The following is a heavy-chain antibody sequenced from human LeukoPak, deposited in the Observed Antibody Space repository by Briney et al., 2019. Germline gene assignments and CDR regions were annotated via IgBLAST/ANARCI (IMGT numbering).Heavy chain of an antibody. CDR1: GGSISCYY. D-gene: IGHD1-1*01. CDR3: AGGDTTLPTGSYLDY. Sequence: SETLSLTCIVSGGSISCYYWSWLRQPPGKGLEWIGHIYYTGIIDYNSSLKSRVTISVDTSRNQFSLRLSSVTASDTAVYYCAGGDTTLPTGSYLDYWGQGTLVTVSS. V-gene: IGHV4-59*01. J-gene: IGHJ4*02. CDR2: IYYTGII.